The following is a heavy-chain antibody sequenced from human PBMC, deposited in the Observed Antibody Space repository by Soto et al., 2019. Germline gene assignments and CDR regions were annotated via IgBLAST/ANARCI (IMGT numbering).Heavy chain of an antibody. CDR1: GGTFSSDT. V-gene: IGHV1-69*13. CDR2: ITPMFGKP. J-gene: IGHJ4*02. CDR3: ARDGALYDSSAYYFLY. Sequence: SSVKVSFKASGGTFSSDTINLLRHAPVQGLEWMGGITPMFGKPNYAQKFQGRVTITADESTSTGYMEVRSLRSDDTAVYYCARDGALYDSSAYYFLYWGQGTLVTVSS. D-gene: IGHD3-22*01.